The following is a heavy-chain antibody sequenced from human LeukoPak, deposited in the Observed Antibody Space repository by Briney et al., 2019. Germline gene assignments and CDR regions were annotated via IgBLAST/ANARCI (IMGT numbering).Heavy chain of an antibody. J-gene: IGHJ3*02. CDR2: IRSKTYGGAA. CDR1: GFTFADYA. V-gene: IGHV3-49*03. CDR3: TYAVAAPVGHDAFDM. Sequence: GGSLRLSCTSSGFTFADYAVGWFRQAPGTGLQWVGFIRSKTYGGAADYAASVQGRFTISRDDSKRIAYLQMNSLRTEVTAIYYCTYAVAAPVGHDAFDMWGQGTMVAVSS. D-gene: IGHD4-23*01.